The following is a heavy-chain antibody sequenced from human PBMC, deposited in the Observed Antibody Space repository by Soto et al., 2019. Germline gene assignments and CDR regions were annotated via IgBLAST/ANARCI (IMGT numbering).Heavy chain of an antibody. D-gene: IGHD2-21*01. CDR3: ARGSLRATYSNWFAP. V-gene: IGHV1-69*13. J-gene: IGHJ5*02. CDR2: IIPIFGTA. CDR1: GGTFSSYA. Sequence: SVKVSCKASGGTFSSYAISWVRQAPGQGLEWMGGIIPIFGTANYAQKFQGRVTITADESTSTAYMELSSLRSEDTAVYYCARGSLRATYSNWFAPWGQGTLVTVSS.